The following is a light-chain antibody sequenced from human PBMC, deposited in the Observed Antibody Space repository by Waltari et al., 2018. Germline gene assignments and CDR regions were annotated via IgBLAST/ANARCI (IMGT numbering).Light chain of an antibody. CDR1: QKVKSK. V-gene: IGKV3-15*01. Sequence: ETVMTQSPATLSVSPGDRATLSCRASQKVKSKLAWYQHKPGQAPRLLIYGAPTRATDVPDRFSGSGSGTDFTLTIDGLQSEDFAIYYCQQYNNWPPWTFGRGTKVEIK. CDR3: QQYNNWPPWT. CDR2: GAP. J-gene: IGKJ1*01.